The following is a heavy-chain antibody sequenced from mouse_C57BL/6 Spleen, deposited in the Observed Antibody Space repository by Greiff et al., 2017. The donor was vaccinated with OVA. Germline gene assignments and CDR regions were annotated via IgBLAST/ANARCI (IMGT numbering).Heavy chain of an antibody. CDR1: GYTFTDYE. CDR3: TRFGGGCDGY. D-gene: IGHD2-2*01. CDR2: IDPETGGT. V-gene: IGHV1-15*01. J-gene: IGHJ2*01. Sequence: QVQLQQSGAELVRPGASVTLSCKASGYTFTDYEMHWVKQTPVHGLEWIGAIDPETGGTAYNQKFKGKAIMTADKSSSTAYMELSSLTSEDSAVYYCTRFGGGCDGYWGQGTTLTVSA.